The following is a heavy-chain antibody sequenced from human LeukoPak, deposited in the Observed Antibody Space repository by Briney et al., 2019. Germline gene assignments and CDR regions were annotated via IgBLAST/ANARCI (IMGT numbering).Heavy chain of an antibody. D-gene: IGHD3-10*01. CDR2: IYYSGST. Sequence: NPSETLSLTCTVSGGSISSYYWSWIRQPPGKGLEWIGYIYYSGSTNYNPSLKSRVTISVDTSKNQFSLKLSSVTAADTAVYYCAREIGYGSGSYYYFDYWGQGTLVTVSS. V-gene: IGHV4-59*01. CDR3: AREIGYGSGSYYYFDY. CDR1: GGSISSYY. J-gene: IGHJ4*02.